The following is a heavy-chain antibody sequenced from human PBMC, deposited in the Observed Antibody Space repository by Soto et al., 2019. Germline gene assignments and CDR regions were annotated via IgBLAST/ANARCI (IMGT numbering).Heavy chain of an antibody. CDR3: GRGRSGQIVVFY. D-gene: IGHD1-26*01. CDR1: GYTFTGHY. Sequence: GASVKVSCKASGYTFTGHYIHWVRQAPEQGPEWMGEIGPESGATRYAEKFQGRVTMTLDTSITTVYMELKNLSPDDTAVYYCGRGRSGQIVVFYWGQGNPVTVSS. J-gene: IGHJ4*02. V-gene: IGHV1-2*02. CDR2: IGPESGAT.